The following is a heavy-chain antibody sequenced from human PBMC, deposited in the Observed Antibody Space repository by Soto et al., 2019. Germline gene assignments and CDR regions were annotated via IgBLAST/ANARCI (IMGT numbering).Heavy chain of an antibody. CDR1: GASISRFY. Sequence: SETLSLTCTVSGASISRFYWSWIRKSAGKGLEWIGRIYATETTDYNPSLKSRVMMSVDTSKKQVSLKLRSVAAADTAVYYCARQGHGSGPNWFDSWGQGTLVTVSS. D-gene: IGHD3-10*01. J-gene: IGHJ5*01. CDR2: IYATETT. V-gene: IGHV4-4*07. CDR3: ARQGHGSGPNWFDS.